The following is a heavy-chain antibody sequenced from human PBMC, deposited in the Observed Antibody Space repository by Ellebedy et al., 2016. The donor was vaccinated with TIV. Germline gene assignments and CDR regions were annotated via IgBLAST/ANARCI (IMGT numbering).Heavy chain of an antibody. V-gene: IGHV3-74*01. CDR2: INTDGSST. J-gene: IGHJ4*02. D-gene: IGHD5-12*01. Sequence: GESLKIPCAVSGFTFSSYWMHWVRQAPGQGLVWVSRINTDGSSTTYADSVKGRFTISRDNAKNTLYLQMNSLRAEDTAVYYCARAYGGYNPLDYWGQGTLVTVSS. CDR1: GFTFSSYW. CDR3: ARAYGGYNPLDY.